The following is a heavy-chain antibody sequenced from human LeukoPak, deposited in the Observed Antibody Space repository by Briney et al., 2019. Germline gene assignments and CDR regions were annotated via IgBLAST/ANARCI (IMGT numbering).Heavy chain of an antibody. J-gene: IGHJ4*02. Sequence: SVKVSCRASGGTFSSYTISWVRQAPGQGLEWMGRIIPILGIANYAQKFQGRVTITADKSTSTAYMGLSSLRSEDTAVYYCARSARGYSYGHDYWGQGTLVTVSS. CDR1: GGTFSSYT. D-gene: IGHD5-18*01. CDR2: IIPILGIA. V-gene: IGHV1-69*02. CDR3: ARSARGYSYGHDY.